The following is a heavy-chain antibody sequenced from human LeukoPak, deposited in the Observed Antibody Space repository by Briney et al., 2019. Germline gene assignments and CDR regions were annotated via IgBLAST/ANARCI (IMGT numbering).Heavy chain of an antibody. CDR3: AKPFPFSTTWYGAVDV. V-gene: IGHV3-23*01. CDR1: GFTFTSYA. CDR2: FNGRGGST. D-gene: IGHD6-13*01. J-gene: IGHJ6*02. Sequence: GGSLRLSCVASGFTFTSYAMSWVRQAPGKGLEWVSAFNGRGGSTHYADSVKGRFTISRDNSKNTLYLQMNSLRAGDTAVYYCAKPFPFSTTWYGAVDVWGQGTTVTVSS.